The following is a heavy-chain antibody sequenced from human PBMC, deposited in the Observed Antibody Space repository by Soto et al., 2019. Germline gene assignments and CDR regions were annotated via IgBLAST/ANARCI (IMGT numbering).Heavy chain of an antibody. J-gene: IGHJ4*02. V-gene: IGHV1-69*01. CDR3: ARDRVGVVGGNYFDY. D-gene: IGHD3-22*01. CDR1: GGTFSSYA. Sequence: QVQLVQSGAEVKKPGSSVKVSCKASGGTFSSYAISWVRQAPGQGLEWMGGIIPVFGTANYAQKFQGRVTLTADESTSTAYMELSSLRSEDTAVYYCARDRVGVVGGNYFDYWGQGTLVTGSS. CDR2: IIPVFGTA.